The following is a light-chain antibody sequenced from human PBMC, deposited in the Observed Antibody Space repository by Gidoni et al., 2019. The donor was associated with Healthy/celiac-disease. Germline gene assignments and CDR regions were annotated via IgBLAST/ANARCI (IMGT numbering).Light chain of an antibody. CDR2: QDS. CDR3: QAWDRSVV. CDR1: KLGDKY. J-gene: IGLJ2*01. V-gene: IGLV3-1*01. Sequence: SSELPQPPSVSVSPGQTASITCSGDKLGDKYACWYQQKPGQSPVLVIYQDSKRPSGIPERFSGSNSGNTATLTISGTQAMDEADYYCQAWDRSVVFGGGTKLT.